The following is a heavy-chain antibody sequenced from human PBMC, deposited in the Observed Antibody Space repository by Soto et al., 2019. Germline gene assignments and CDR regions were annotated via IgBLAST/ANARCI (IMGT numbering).Heavy chain of an antibody. V-gene: IGHV3-66*01. D-gene: IGHD7-27*01. CDR2: IYSGGTT. Sequence: EVQMVESGGALVQPGGSLRLSCAASGFSVSLNYMAWVRQAPGKGLEWVAVIYSGGTTFYADYVKGRFTISRDSSRNTLFLQMDSLRADDTAVYYCARAGVDIDGPHYYCALDVWGQGTTVAVYS. CDR3: ARAGVDIDGPHYYCALDV. J-gene: IGHJ6*02. CDR1: GFSVSLNY.